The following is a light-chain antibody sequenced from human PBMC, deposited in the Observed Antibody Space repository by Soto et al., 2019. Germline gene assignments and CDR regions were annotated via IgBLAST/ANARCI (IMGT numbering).Light chain of an antibody. V-gene: IGKV1-5*03. CDR3: AHYISYLMYT. J-gene: IGKJ2*01. Sequence: DIQMTQSPSTLSASVGDRVTITCRASQSISSWLAWYQQKPGKAPKLLIYKASSLESGVPSRVSGSGSGTDFTLTIGSLQPDDFATYYYAHYISYLMYTFVQGTKLESK. CDR1: QSISSW. CDR2: KAS.